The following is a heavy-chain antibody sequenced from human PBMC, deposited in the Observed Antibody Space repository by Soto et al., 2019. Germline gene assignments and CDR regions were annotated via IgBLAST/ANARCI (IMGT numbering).Heavy chain of an antibody. V-gene: IGHV3-64*01. Sequence: GGSLRLSCAASGFTFSSSAMHWVRQATGKGLEYVSSISSDGGNTYYANTVKGRFTISRDNSKNILYLQMGSLRAEDKAVYKCARMRDLWYAFGIWGQGTMVTVSS. CDR1: GFTFSSSA. J-gene: IGHJ3*02. D-gene: IGHD2-21*01. CDR3: ARMRDLWYAFGI. CDR2: ISSDGGNT.